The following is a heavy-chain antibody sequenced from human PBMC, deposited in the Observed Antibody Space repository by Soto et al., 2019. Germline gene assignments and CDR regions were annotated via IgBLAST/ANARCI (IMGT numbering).Heavy chain of an antibody. CDR3: ARARRVTGSSGYDY. CDR2: IRVYNGDT. J-gene: IGHJ4*02. D-gene: IGHD3-22*01. Sequence: QVQLVQSGTEVKKPGASVKVSCKTSGYSFTTYGISWVRQAPGQGLEWMGWIRVYNGDTKYGQKFQDRVTMTTDTSTTTAYMELRSLRSDDTAVYYCARARRVTGSSGYDYWGQGSLVTVSS. V-gene: IGHV1-18*01. CDR1: GYSFTTYG.